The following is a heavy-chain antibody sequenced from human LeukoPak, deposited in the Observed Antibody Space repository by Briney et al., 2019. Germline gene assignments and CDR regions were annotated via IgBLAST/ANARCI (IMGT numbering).Heavy chain of an antibody. CDR2: INHSGST. CDR1: GGSFSGYY. CDR3: ARWDDSSGYYYFDY. V-gene: IGHV4-34*01. Sequence: SETLSLTCAVYGGSFSGYYWSWIRQPPGKGLEWIGEINHSGSTNYNPSLKSRVTISVDTSNNQFSLKLSSVTAADTAVYYCARWDDSSGYYYFDYWGQGTLVTVSS. D-gene: IGHD3-22*01. J-gene: IGHJ4*02.